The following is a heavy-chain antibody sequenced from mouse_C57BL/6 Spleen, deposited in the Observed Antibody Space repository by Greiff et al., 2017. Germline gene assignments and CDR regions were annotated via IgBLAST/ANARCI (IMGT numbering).Heavy chain of an antibody. CDR1: GYTFTSYW. Sequence: VQLQQPGAELVKPGASVKLSCKASGYTFTSYWMHWVKQRPGQGLEWIGMIHPNSGSTNYNEKFKSKATLTVDKSSSTAYMQLSSLTSEDSAVYDCAGGGSSYGKCAYWGQGTLVTVSA. J-gene: IGHJ3*01. D-gene: IGHD1-1*01. CDR2: IHPNSGST. V-gene: IGHV1-64*01. CDR3: AGGGSSYGKCAY.